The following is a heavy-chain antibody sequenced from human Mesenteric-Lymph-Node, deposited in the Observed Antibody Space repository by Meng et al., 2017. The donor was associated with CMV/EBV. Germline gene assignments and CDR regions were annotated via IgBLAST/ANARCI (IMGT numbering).Heavy chain of an antibody. V-gene: IGHV3-74*01. CDR2: INSDGSST. Sequence: GGPLRLSCAASGFTFSSYWMHWVRQAPGKGLVWVSRINSDGSSTSYADSVKGRFTISRDNAKNTLYLQMNSLRAEDTAVYYCARVNCSSTSCQFYYYYGMDVWGQGTTVTVSS. J-gene: IGHJ6*02. CDR3: ARVNCSSTSCQFYYYYGMDV. CDR1: GFTFSSYW. D-gene: IGHD2-2*01.